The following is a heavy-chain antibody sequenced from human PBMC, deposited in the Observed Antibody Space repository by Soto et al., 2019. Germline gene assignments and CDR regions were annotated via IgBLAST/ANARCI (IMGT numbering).Heavy chain of an antibody. CDR1: GFSVNNNY. Sequence: GSLRLSCSASGFSVNNNYMTWVRQAPGRGPEWVAVIYTRGTTHYAGLAPGRFTFSRDNSKNTLYLQMDSLRPEDTAAYYCAKLWGYYFESWGPGTLVTVSS. V-gene: IGHV3-53*01. D-gene: IGHD2-21*01. CDR2: IYTRGTT. J-gene: IGHJ4*02. CDR3: AKLWGYYFES.